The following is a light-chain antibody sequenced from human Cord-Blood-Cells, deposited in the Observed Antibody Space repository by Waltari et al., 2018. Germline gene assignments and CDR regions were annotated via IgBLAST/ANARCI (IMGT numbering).Light chain of an antibody. V-gene: IGLV2-14*01. CDR1: SSDVGGYNY. CDR2: DVS. CDR3: SSYTSSSTLV. J-gene: IGLJ3*02. Sequence: QSALTQPASGSGSPGQSITISCTGTSSDVGGYNYVSWYQQHPGKAPKLMIYDVSKRTSGVSNRFSGSKSGNTASLTISGLQAEDEADYYCSSYTSSSTLVFGGGTKLTVL.